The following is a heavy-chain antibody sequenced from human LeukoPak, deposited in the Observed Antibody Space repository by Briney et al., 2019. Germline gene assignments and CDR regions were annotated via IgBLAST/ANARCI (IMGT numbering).Heavy chain of an antibody. J-gene: IGHJ6*03. CDR1: GFTFSSYW. V-gene: IGHV3-74*01. D-gene: IGHD5-12*01. CDR3: ARDSSGYDFYYYYYMDV. CDR2: INSDGNST. Sequence: GGSLRLSCAASGFTFSSYWMHWVRQAPGKGLVWVSRINSDGNSTSYADSVKGRFTISRDNAKNTLYLQMNSLRAEDTAVYYCARDSSGYDFYYYYYMDVWGKGTTVTVSS.